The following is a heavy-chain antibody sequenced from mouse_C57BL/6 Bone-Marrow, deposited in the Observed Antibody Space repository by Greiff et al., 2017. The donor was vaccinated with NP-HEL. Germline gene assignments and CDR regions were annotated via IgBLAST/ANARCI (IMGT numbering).Heavy chain of an antibody. CDR2: ISDGGSYT. Sequence: EVQLVESGGGLVKPGGSLKLSCAASGFTFSSYAMSWVRQTPEKRLEWVATISDGGSYTYYPDNVKGRFTISRDNAKNNLYLQRSHLKSEDTAMYYCARDNYGSYFDYWGQGTTLTVSS. D-gene: IGHD1-1*01. V-gene: IGHV5-4*01. CDR1: GFTFSSYA. J-gene: IGHJ2*01. CDR3: ARDNYGSYFDY.